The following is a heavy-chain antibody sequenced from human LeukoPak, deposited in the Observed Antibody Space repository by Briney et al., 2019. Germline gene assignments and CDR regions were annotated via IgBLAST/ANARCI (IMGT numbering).Heavy chain of an antibody. D-gene: IGHD2/OR15-2a*01. CDR3: ARDHSGANCYSPDDAYDL. V-gene: IGHV3-11*01. Sequence: PGGSLRLSCAASEFTFSDYFMIWIRQAPGKGVEGVGYISRRGNTIYYADSVKGRFTIFRDNAKNSLYLQMNTLRVDDTAVYYCARDHSGANCYSPDDAYDLWGHGTLVTVSS. CDR1: EFTFSDYF. J-gene: IGHJ3*01. CDR2: ISRRGNTI.